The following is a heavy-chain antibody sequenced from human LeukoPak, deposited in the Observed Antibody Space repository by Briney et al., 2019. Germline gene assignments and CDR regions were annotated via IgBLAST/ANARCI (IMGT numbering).Heavy chain of an antibody. CDR1: GGSFSGYY. J-gene: IGHJ6*03. CDR2: INHSGST. CDR3: ARESPWLEVPAAIIIRTYYYYYMDV. D-gene: IGHD2-2*02. Sequence: SETPSLTCAVYGGSFSGYYWSWIRQPPGKGLEWIGEINHSGSTNYNPSLKSRVTISVDTSKNQFSLKLSSVTAADTAVYYCARESPWLEVPAAIIIRTYYYYYMDVWGKGTTVTVSS. V-gene: IGHV4-34*01.